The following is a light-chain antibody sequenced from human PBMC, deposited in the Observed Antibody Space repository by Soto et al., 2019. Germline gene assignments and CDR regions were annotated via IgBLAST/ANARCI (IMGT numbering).Light chain of an antibody. CDR1: HSVSIN. V-gene: IGKV3-15*01. J-gene: IGKJ1*01. Sequence: EIVLTQSPCTLSLWPWEIPTLSGRASHSVSINDLAWYQQKPGQAPRLLIYGASIRATGIPASFIGSGSGTDFTLTITCLQSEDFAVYYCQQYNNWPQTFGQGTKVDIK. CDR2: GAS. CDR3: QQYNNWPQT.